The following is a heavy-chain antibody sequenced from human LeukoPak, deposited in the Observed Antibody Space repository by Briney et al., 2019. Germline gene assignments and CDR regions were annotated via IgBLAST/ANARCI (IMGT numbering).Heavy chain of an antibody. D-gene: IGHD6-13*01. CDR2: IYKSVNT. CDR3: ARGGASSHWFGL. CDR1: GASVTSHS. J-gene: IGHJ5*02. V-gene: IGHV4-59*02. Sequence: SETLSLTCSVSGASVTSHSWSWIRQPPGKQLESIGMIYKSVNTNYRRSRSSRVTISVDASKNQLSLKLSSVTAAGTAVYYCARGGASSHWFGLWGRGNLLTVSS.